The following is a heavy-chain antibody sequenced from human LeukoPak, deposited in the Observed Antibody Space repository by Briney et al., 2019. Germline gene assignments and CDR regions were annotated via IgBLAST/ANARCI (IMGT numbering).Heavy chain of an antibody. CDR1: GGSISSGDYY. D-gene: IGHD6-19*01. J-gene: IGHJ3*02. CDR3: ASTYRLSLSVAGTDGGWAFDI. V-gene: IGHV4-61*08. CDR2: IYYSGST. Sequence: PSETLSLTCTVSGGSISSGDYYWSWIRQPPGKGLEWIGYIYYSGSTNYNPSLKSRVTISVDTSKKQFSLKLSSVTAADTAVYYCASTYRLSLSVAGTDGGWAFDIWGQGTMVTVSS.